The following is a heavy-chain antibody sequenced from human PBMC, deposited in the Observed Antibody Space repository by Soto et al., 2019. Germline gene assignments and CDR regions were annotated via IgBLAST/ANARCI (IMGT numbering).Heavy chain of an antibody. CDR1: GYTFTSYG. CDR3: ARFPEFYLAVAGRNAIDI. Sequence: ASVKVSCKASGYTFTSYGISWVRQAPGQGLEWMGWISAYNGNTNYAQKLQGRVTMTTDTSTSTAYMELRSLRSDDTAVYYCARFPEFYLAVAGRNAIDIWGQGKMVTIS. J-gene: IGHJ3*02. CDR2: ISAYNGNT. V-gene: IGHV1-18*01. D-gene: IGHD6-19*01.